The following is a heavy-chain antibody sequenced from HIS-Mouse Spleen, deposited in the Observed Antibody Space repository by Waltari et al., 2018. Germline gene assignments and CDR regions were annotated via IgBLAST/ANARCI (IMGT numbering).Heavy chain of an antibody. CDR2: ISYDGSNK. D-gene: IGHD6-19*01. V-gene: IGHV3-30*18. J-gene: IGHJ4*02. Sequence: QVQLVESGGGVVQPGRSLRLSCAASGFTFSSYGIHWVRQAPGKGMEWVAVISYDGSNKYYAGSVKGRFTISRDNSKNTLYLQMNSLRAEDTAVYYCAKASSGWLDYWGQGTLVTVSS. CDR3: AKASSGWLDY. CDR1: GFTFSSYG.